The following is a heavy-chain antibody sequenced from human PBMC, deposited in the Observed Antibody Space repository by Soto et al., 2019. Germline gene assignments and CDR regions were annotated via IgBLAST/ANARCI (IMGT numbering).Heavy chain of an antibody. D-gene: IGHD3-10*01. Sequence: QVQLQQWGAGLLKPSETLSLTCAVYGGSFSGYYWSWIRQPPGKGLEWIGEINHSGSTNYNPSLKSRVTISVDASKNPFSLKPSSVTAADPAVYYCARGRALLLWFGEHNWFDPWGQGTLVTVSS. V-gene: IGHV4-34*01. CDR3: ARGRALLLWFGEHNWFDP. J-gene: IGHJ5*02. CDR2: INHSGST. CDR1: GGSFSGYY.